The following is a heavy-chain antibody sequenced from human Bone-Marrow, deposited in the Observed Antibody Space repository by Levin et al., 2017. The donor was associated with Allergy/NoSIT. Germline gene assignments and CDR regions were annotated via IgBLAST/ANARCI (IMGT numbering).Heavy chain of an antibody. Sequence: PGGSLRLSCTVSGGSISSSSYYWGWIRQPPGKGLEWIGSIYYSGSTYYNPSLKSRVTISVDTSKNQFSLKLSSVTAADTAVYYCARHYGDYGIRDDAFDIWGQGTMVTVSS. CDR1: GGSISSSSYY. V-gene: IGHV4-39*01. CDR2: IYYSGST. CDR3: ARHYGDYGIRDDAFDI. J-gene: IGHJ3*02. D-gene: IGHD4-17*01.